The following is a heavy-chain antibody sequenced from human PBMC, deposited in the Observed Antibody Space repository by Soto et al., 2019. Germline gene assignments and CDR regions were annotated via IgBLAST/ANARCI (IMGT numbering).Heavy chain of an antibody. D-gene: IGHD3-22*01. Sequence: EVQLVESGGGLVQPGGSLRLSCAASGFTFSNYWMSWVRQAPGKGLEWVANIKQDGREKYYVDSVKGRFTISRDNAKNSLYLQMNSLRAEDTAVYYCARDGYYDSSGFYGMDVWGQGTTVTVFS. CDR3: ARDGYYDSSGFYGMDV. J-gene: IGHJ6*02. CDR1: GFTFSNYW. V-gene: IGHV3-7*05. CDR2: IKQDGREK.